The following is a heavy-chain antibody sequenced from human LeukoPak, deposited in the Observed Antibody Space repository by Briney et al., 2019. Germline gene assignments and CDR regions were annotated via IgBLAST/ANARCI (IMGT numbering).Heavy chain of an antibody. CDR2: IYGGGST. D-gene: IGHD6-19*01. CDR3: ASWPVGWYGEDS. CDR1: GLSVSSNF. V-gene: IGHV3-53*01. J-gene: IGHJ4*02. Sequence: GGSLRLSCAATGLSVSSNFMSWVRQAPGRGLEWVSVIYGGGSTYYADSVKGRFTISRDTPKNTLYLQMNSLRVEDTAVYYCASWPVGWYGEDSWGQGTLVTVSS.